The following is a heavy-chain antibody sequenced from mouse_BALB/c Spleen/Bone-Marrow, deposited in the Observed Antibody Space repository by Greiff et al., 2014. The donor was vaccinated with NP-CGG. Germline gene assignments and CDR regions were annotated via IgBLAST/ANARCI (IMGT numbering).Heavy chain of an antibody. D-gene: IGHD2-3*01. J-gene: IGHJ4*01. CDR3: ASYYDGVMDY. Sequence: VHLVESGAELVKPGASVKLSCKASGYTFTSYDINWVRQRPEQGLEWIGWICPGDGSTKYNEKFKGKATLTTDKSSSTAYMQRSRLTSEDSAVYFCASYYDGVMDYWGQGTSVTVSS. CDR2: ICPGDGST. CDR1: GYTFTSYD. V-gene: IGHV1-85*01.